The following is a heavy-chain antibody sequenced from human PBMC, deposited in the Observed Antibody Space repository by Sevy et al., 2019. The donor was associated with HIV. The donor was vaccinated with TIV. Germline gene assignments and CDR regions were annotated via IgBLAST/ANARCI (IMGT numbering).Heavy chain of an antibody. CDR1: GFAFSTHA. V-gene: IGHV3-30-3*01. J-gene: IGHJ4*01. CDR3: ARDGCNSVKWYPLY. CDR2: ISSEGTET. Sequence: GGSLRLSCAASGFAFSTHAMHWVRQSPGKGLEWVAVISSEGTETFYAASVEGRFTISRDNSKNTLSLQLNSLRPEDTAVYYCARDGCNSVKWYPLYWGHGTLVTVSS. D-gene: IGHD2-2*01.